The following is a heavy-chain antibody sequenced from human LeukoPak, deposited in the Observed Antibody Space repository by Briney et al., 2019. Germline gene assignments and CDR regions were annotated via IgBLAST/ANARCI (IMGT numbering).Heavy chain of an antibody. J-gene: IGHJ4*02. CDR2: IIPIFGTA. CDR3: ARGEEGYYFDY. CDR1: GGTFSSYA. V-gene: IGHV1-69*01. Sequence: SVKVSRKASGGTFSSYAISGVRQAPGQGLEWMGGIIPIFGTANYAQKFQGRVTITADESTSTAYMELSSLRSEDTAVYYGARGEEGYYFDYWGQGTLVTVSS.